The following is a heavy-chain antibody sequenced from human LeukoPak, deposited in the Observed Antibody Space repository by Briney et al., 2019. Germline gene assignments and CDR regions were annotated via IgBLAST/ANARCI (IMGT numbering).Heavy chain of an antibody. CDR3: ARAPSEIGGYYPEYFRH. CDR1: GFTFSSYW. V-gene: IGHV3-74*01. J-gene: IGHJ1*01. Sequence: GGSLRLSCAASGFTFSSYWMHWVRQAPGKGLVWVSRIKSDGSTNYADSVKGRFTVSRDNAKNTVSLQMNSLRAEDTGVYYCARAPSEIGGYYPEYFRHWGQGTLVTVSS. CDR2: IKSDGST. D-gene: IGHD3-22*01.